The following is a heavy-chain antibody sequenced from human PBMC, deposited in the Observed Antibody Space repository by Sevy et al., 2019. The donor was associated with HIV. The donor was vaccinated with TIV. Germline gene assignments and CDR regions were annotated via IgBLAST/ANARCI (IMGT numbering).Heavy chain of an antibody. D-gene: IGHD3-9*01. J-gene: IGHJ6*02. CDR2: ISYHGRDI. CDR3: AKDFTGYNGMDV. Sequence: GGSLRLSCVVSGITFSTSGMHWVRQAPGKGLEWVAVISYHGRDIFYADSVKGRSTISRDNSKNILYLQMISLRAEDTAVYYCAKDFTGYNGMDVWGQGTMVTVSS. V-gene: IGHV3-30*18. CDR1: GITFSTSG.